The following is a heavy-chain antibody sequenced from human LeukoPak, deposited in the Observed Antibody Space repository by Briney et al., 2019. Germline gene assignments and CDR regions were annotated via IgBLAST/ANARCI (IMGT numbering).Heavy chain of an antibody. V-gene: IGHV1-8*01. CDR3: ARGTAAGGATYYYYYMDV. CDR1: GYTFTSYD. D-gene: IGHD6-13*01. Sequence: GASVKVSCKASGYTFTSYDINWVRQATGQGLEWMGWMNPNSGNTGYAQKFQGRVTMTRNTSISTAYMELSSLRSEDTAVYYCARGTAAGGATYYYYYMDVWGKGTTVTVSS. CDR2: MNPNSGNT. J-gene: IGHJ6*03.